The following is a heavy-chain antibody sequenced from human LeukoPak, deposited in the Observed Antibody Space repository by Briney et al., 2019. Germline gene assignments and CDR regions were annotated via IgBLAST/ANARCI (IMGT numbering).Heavy chain of an antibody. D-gene: IGHD3-10*01. J-gene: IGHJ4*02. Sequence: ASVKVSCKASGYTFTGYYMHWVRQAPGQRLEWMGWINPNLGDTNYAQKLQGRVTMTRDTSISTAYMELTRLRSDDTAVYYCAKLASGGDYWGQGTLVTVSS. CDR3: AKLASGGDY. V-gene: IGHV1-2*02. CDR1: GYTFTGYY. CDR2: INPNLGDT.